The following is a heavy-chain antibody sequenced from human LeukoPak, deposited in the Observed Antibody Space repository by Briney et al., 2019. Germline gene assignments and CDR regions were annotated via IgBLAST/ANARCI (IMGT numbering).Heavy chain of an antibody. CDR1: GGSISSSSYY. D-gene: IGHD6-13*01. CDR2: IYYSGST. Sequence: SETLSLTCTVSGGSISSSSYYWGWIRQPPGKGLEWIGSIYYSGSTYYNPSLKSRVTISVDTSKNQFSLKLSSVTAADTAVYYCARGRPYYSSSWYLVGFDPWGQGTLVTVSS. V-gene: IGHV4-39*07. J-gene: IGHJ5*02. CDR3: ARGRPYYSSSWYLVGFDP.